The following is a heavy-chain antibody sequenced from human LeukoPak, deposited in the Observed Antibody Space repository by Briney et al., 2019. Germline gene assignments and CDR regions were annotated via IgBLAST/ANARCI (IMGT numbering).Heavy chain of an antibody. D-gene: IGHD5-18*01. CDR3: AREIGPRQLHLWGSAFDY. CDR1: GYTFTGYY. V-gene: IGHV1-2*02. J-gene: IGHJ4*02. CDR2: INPNSGGT. Sequence: ASVKVSCKASGYTFTGYYMHWVRQDPGQGLERMGWINPNSGGTNYAQKFQGRVTMTRDTSTSTVYMELSSLRSEDTAVYYCAREIGPRQLHLWGSAFDYWGQGTLVTVSS.